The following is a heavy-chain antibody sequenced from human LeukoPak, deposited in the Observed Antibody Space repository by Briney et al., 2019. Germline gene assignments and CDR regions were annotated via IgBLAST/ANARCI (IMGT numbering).Heavy chain of an antibody. Sequence: GGSLRLSCAASGFTFTSYWMHWVRQPPGKGLVWVSRVEHDGSRTAYADSVTGRFTISRDNARNMVYLLMNSLRAEDTAVYYCATDLGWGQGTLVTVSS. V-gene: IGHV3-74*01. CDR3: ATDLG. CDR1: GFTFTSYW. CDR2: VEHDGSRT. J-gene: IGHJ4*02. D-gene: IGHD4-17*01.